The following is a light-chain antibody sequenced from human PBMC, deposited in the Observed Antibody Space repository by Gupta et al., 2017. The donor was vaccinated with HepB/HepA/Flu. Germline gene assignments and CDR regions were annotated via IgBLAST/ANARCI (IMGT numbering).Light chain of an antibody. J-gene: IGKJ1*01. CDR3: YQVYTMRKR. Sequence: DIVMTQSPDSLAVSLGERATINCKSSQSGLYSSNNKNYLGWYQQKPGQPPKLLINWASTRESPVPDRFSGSGSGIDFTLTVVSRQAVAVAVYYSYQVYTMRKRFGQGTKVEIK. CDR1: QSGLYSSNNKNY. CDR2: WAS. V-gene: IGKV4-1*01.